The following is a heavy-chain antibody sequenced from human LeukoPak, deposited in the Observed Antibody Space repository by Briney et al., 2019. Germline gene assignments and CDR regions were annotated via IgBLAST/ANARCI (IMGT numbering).Heavy chain of an antibody. J-gene: IGHJ4*02. CDR1: GFDFSNYW. V-gene: IGHV3-7*01. CDR3: TRDHRGVFDY. Sequence: GGSLRLSCEASGFDFSNYWMSWVRQTPGKGLEWVANIKQDGSERLYMDSVKGRFTISRDNVANSLFLQMNTLRAEDTGVYYCTRDHRGVFDYWGQGTLVTVSS. CDR2: IKQDGSER. D-gene: IGHD3-10*01.